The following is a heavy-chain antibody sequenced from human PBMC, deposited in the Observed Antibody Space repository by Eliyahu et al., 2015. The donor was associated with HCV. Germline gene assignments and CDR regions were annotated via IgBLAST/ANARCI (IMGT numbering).Heavy chain of an antibody. V-gene: IGHV1-2*06. CDR2: IVPKSGDT. J-gene: IGHJ5*02. CDR3: ARLYGVYGYDL. D-gene: IGHD4-17*01. Sequence: QVQLVQSGAEVMKPGASVKVSCEASGYXFTGYYIHWXXQXPGEGLEWMGRIVPKSGDTRFAQKFQGRVTMTRDTSTSTAYMELSGLRSDDTALYYCARLYGVYGYDLWGQGTLVTVSS. CDR1: GYXFTGYY.